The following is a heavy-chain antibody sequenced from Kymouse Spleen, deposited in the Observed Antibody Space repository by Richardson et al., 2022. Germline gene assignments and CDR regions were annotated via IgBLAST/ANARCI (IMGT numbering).Heavy chain of an antibody. J-gene: IGHJ4*02. Sequence: QLQLQESGPGLVKPSETLSLTCTVSGGSISSSSYYWGWIRQPPGKGLEWIGSIYYSGSTYYNPSLKSRVTISVDTSKNQFSLKLSSVTAADTAVYYCARHRLWFGELRDYWGQGTLVTVSS. CDR1: GGSISSSSYY. CDR2: IYYSGST. V-gene: IGHV4-39*01. CDR3: ARHRLWFGELRDY. D-gene: IGHD3-10*01.